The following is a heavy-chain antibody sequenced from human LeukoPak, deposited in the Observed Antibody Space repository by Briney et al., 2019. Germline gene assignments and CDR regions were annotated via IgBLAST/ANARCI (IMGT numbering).Heavy chain of an antibody. D-gene: IGHD1-1*01. J-gene: IGHJ4*02. CDR3: ARTGSTGGY. V-gene: IGHV4-61*01. Sequence: SETLSLTCTVSGASVRGGNYYCSWIRKSPGKDLEWIGYIHYSGSTVYNPSLKSRVTMSIDTSKNQFSLNLSSVTAADTAVYYCARTGSTGGYWGQGTLVTVSS. CDR1: GASVRGGNYY. CDR2: IHYSGST.